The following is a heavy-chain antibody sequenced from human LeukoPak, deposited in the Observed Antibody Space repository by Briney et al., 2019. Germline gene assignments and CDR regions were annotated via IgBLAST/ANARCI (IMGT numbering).Heavy chain of an antibody. J-gene: IGHJ4*02. V-gene: IGHV3-21*01. CDR2: ISSSSSYI. Sequence: GGSLRLSCAASRFTFDEYGMNWVRQAPGKGLEWVSSISSSSSYIYYGDSVKGRFTISRDNSKNTLYLQMNSLRAEDTAVYYCAKEPDYWGQGTLVTVSS. CDR1: RFTFDEYG. CDR3: AKEPDY.